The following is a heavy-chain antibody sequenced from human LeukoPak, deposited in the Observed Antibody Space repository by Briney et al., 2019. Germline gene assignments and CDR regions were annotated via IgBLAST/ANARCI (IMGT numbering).Heavy chain of an antibody. CDR1: GGSMSNYY. CDR2: IYYSGSP. CDR3: ARLRDYGSGTYYNDY. V-gene: IGHV4-59*08. Sequence: SETLSLTCSVSGGSMSNYYWTWMRQPPGKGLEWVGYIYYSGSPNYNPSLKSRVTISVDTSKNQFSLKLSSVTAADTAVYYCARLRDYGSGTYYNDYWGQGTLVTASS. J-gene: IGHJ4*02. D-gene: IGHD3-10*01.